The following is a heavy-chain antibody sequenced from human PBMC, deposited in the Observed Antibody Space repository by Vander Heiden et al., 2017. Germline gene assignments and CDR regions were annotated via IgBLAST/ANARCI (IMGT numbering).Heavy chain of an antibody. CDR2: ISYDGSNK. J-gene: IGHJ2*01. D-gene: IGHD3-22*01. Sequence: QVQLVESGGGVVQPGRSLSLPCAASGFNCSSYAMHWVRQAPGKGLEWVAVISYDGSNKYYADSVKGRFTISRDNSKNTLYLQMNSLRAEDTAVYYCARDSSGYYYAGYFDLWGRGTLVTVSS. V-gene: IGHV3-30-3*01. CDR3: ARDSSGYYYAGYFDL. CDR1: GFNCSSYA.